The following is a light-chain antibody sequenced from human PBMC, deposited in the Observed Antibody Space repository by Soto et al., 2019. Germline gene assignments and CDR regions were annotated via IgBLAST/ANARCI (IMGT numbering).Light chain of an antibody. Sequence: QAVLTQPASVSGSPGQSINISCTGTSSDVGGYNYVSWYQQHPGKAPKLMIYEVSNRPSGVSNRFSGSKSGNTASLTISGLQAEDDAYYYCSSYTSSTTPYVFSTGLNVAVL. CDR2: EVS. CDR1: SSDVGGYNY. V-gene: IGLV2-14*01. J-gene: IGLJ1*01. CDR3: SSYTSSTTPYV.